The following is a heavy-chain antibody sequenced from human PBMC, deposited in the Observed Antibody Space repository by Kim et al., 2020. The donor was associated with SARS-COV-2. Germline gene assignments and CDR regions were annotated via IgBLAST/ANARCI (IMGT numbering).Heavy chain of an antibody. CDR1: GYTFTSYA. J-gene: IGHJ4*02. D-gene: IGHD3-9*01. V-gene: IGHV1-3*01. Sequence: ASVKVSCKASGYTFTSYAMHWVRQAPGQRLEWMGWINAGNGNTKYSQKFQGRVTITRDTSASTAYMELSSLRSEDTAVYYCARGPDYDILTDYGDYWGQGTLVTVSS. CDR3: ARGPDYDILTDYGDY. CDR2: INAGNGNT.